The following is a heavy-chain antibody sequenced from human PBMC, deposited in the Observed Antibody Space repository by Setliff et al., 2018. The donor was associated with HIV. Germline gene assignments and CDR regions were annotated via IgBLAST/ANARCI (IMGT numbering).Heavy chain of an antibody. CDR3: ATLDYYGSQTYNLALHY. CDR1: GYTFTDYY. J-gene: IGHJ4*02. CDR2: VDPKNGKT. D-gene: IGHD3-10*01. V-gene: IGHV1-69-2*01. Sequence: ASVKVSCKASGYTFTDYYMHWVQQAPGKGLEWMGRVDPKNGKTLYAENLRGRITITADTSTDTAYTELNSLRSEDTATYYCATLDYYGSQTYNLALHYWGQGTLVTVSS.